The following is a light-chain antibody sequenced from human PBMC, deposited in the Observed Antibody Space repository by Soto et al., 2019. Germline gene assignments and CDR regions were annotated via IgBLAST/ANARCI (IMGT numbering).Light chain of an antibody. Sequence: IRMTQSPSSFSASTGDRVTITCRASQGISSYLAWYQQKPGKAPKLLIYAASTLQSGVPSRFSGSGSGTDFTLTISSLQPEDFATYYCQQSYSTPQTFGGGTKVDI. CDR2: AAS. V-gene: IGKV1-8*01. CDR1: QGISSY. J-gene: IGKJ4*01. CDR3: QQSYSTPQT.